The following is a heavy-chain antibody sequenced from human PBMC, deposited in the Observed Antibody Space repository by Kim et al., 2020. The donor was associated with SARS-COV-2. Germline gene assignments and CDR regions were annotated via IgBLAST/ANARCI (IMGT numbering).Heavy chain of an antibody. CDR3: ARTHMIVVAPDY. V-gene: IGHV7-4-1*02. Sequence: TYAQGVTGRFVFSLDTPVSTAYLQISSLKAEDTAVYYCARTHMIVVAPDYWGQGTLVTVSS. J-gene: IGHJ4*02. D-gene: IGHD3-22*01.